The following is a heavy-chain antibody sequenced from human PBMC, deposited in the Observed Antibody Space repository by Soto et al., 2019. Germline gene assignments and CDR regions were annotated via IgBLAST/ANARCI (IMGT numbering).Heavy chain of an antibody. Sequence: QVQLVQSGAEVKKPGSSVKVSCKSSGDTFKTYSVSWVRQAPGQGLEWMGGVIPILGKPMYAQKFQGRVSSTPNEATSTVVLEVTTLISEDTAIYYCARLWGIADHDSWGQGTRVTVSP. CDR1: GDTFKTYS. J-gene: IGHJ4*02. D-gene: IGHD2-21*01. V-gene: IGHV1-69*05. CDR2: VIPILGKP. CDR3: ARLWGIADHDS.